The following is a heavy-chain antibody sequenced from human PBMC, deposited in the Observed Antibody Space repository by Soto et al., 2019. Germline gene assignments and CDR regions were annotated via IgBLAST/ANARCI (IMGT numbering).Heavy chain of an antibody. CDR3: AAGDGKTGFDY. J-gene: IGHJ4*02. V-gene: IGHV3-15*01. D-gene: IGHD3-9*01. CDR2: IISKSHGGTR. CDR1: GFSFSDAW. Sequence: EVQLVESGGGLVKPGGSLRLSCAASGFSFSDAWMSWVRQAPGKGLEWVGRIISKSHGGTRDYAAPVKGRFTISRDDSTRTPYLQMDSLTTEDTAVYYCAAGDGKTGFDYWGQGTLVTVCS.